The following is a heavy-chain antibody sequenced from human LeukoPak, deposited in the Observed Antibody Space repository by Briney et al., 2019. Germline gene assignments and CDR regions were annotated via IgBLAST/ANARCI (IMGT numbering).Heavy chain of an antibody. D-gene: IGHD2-15*01. V-gene: IGHV3-23*01. CDR2: INGRGGST. CDR1: GCTFSSYD. J-gene: IGHJ5*02. Sequence: PAGSLTLSCAASGCTFSSYDMSWVRQAPGKGLEWVSAINGRGGSTYYADSVKGRFTISRDNSKNTLYLQMNSLRAEDTAVYYCAETGYCSGVSCYPSWFDPWGQGTLVTVPS. CDR3: AETGYCSGVSCYPSWFDP.